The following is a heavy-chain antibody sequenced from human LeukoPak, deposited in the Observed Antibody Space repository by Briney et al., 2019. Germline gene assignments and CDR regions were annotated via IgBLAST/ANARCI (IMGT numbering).Heavy chain of an antibody. V-gene: IGHV4-34*01. D-gene: IGHD2-2*01. CDR1: GGSFSGYY. CDR2: INHSGST. J-gene: IGHJ5*02. Sequence: PSETLSLTCAVYGGSFSGYYWSWIRQPPGKGLEWIGEINHSGSTNYNPSLKSRVTISADTSKNQFSLKLSSVTAADTAVYYCARGQEPDCSSTSCPNWFDPWGQGTLVTVSS. CDR3: ARGQEPDCSSTSCPNWFDP.